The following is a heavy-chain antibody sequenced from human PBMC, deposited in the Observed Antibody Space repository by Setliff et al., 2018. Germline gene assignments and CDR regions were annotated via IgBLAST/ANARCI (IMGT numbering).Heavy chain of an antibody. CDR3: AREPHDSSGPDY. J-gene: IGHJ4*02. V-gene: IGHV3-7*01. D-gene: IGHD3-22*01. CDR2: INQGGGEQ. CDR1: GFTFSSLW. Sequence: GGSLRLSCAASGFTFSSLWMSWVRQAPGKGLEWVANINQGGGEQFYVDSVKGRFTISRDNAKNSLYLQMNSLRAEDTAVYHCAREPHDSSGPDYWGQGTLVTVSS.